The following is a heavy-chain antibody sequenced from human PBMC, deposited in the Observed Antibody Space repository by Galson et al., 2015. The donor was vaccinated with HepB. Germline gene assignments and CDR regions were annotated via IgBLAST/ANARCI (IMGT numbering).Heavy chain of an antibody. Sequence: SLRLSCAASGFTFSSYAMSWVRQAPGKGLEWVSAISGSGGSTYYADSVKGRFTISRDNSKNTLYLQMSSLRAEDTAVYYCAKWDHEYSSSWAQCLDYWGQGTLVTVSS. CDR1: GFTFSSYA. V-gene: IGHV3-23*01. CDR2: ISGSGGST. CDR3: AKWDHEYSSSWAQCLDY. J-gene: IGHJ4*02. D-gene: IGHD6-6*01.